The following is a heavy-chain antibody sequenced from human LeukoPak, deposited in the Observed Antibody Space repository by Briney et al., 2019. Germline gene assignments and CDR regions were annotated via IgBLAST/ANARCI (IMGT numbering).Heavy chain of an antibody. J-gene: IGHJ4*02. CDR3: AVRGVAVADYFDY. CDR1: GYTFTGYY. V-gene: IGHV1-2*02. CDR2: INPNSGGT. D-gene: IGHD6-19*01. Sequence: ASVKVSCKASGYTFTGYYMLWVRQAPGQGLEWMGWINPNSGGTNYAQKFQGRVTMTRDTSISTAYMELSRLRSDDTAVYYCAVRGVAVADYFDYWGQGTLVTVSS.